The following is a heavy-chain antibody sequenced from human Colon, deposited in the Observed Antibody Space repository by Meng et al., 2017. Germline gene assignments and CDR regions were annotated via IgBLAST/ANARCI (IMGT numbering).Heavy chain of an antibody. CDR1: GGSISSSNW. CDR2: IYHSGST. D-gene: IGHD2-2*01. V-gene: IGHV4-4*02. Sequence: LPWLVSDVVMPSGNLPLSCAVSGGSISSSNWWSWVRQPPGKGLEWIGEIYHSGSTNYNPSLKSRVTISVDKSKNQFSLKLSSVTAADTAVYYCASGRKYCSSTSCYGQFDYWGQGTLVTVSS. CDR3: ASGRKYCSSTSCYGQFDY. J-gene: IGHJ4*02.